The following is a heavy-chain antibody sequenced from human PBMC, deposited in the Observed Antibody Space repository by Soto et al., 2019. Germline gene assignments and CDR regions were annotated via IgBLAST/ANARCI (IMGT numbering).Heavy chain of an antibody. CDR2: IYWDDDK. CDR3: AYLPCSGGTCYWFSRAGMDV. Sequence: QITLKESGPTLVKPTQTLTLTCTFSGFSLSTSGVGVAWIRQPPGKALEWLALIYWDDDKRYRPSLESRLTITKDTAKNQVVLTRTNIDSVDTATYYCAYLPCSGGTCYWFSRAGMDVWGQGTTVTASS. J-gene: IGHJ6*02. V-gene: IGHV2-5*02. D-gene: IGHD2-15*01. CDR1: GFSLSTSGVG.